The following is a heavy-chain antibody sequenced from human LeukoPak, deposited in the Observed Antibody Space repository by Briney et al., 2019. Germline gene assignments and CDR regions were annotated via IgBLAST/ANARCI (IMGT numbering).Heavy chain of an antibody. CDR1: GGSISSGDYY. D-gene: IGHD4-11*01. Sequence: PSEALSLTCTVSGGSISSGDYYWSWIRQPPGKGLEWIGYIYYSGSTYYNPSLKSRVTISVDTSKNQFSLKLSSVTAADTAVYYCARDYSNYRGDAFDIWGQGTMVTVSS. CDR3: ARDYSNYRGDAFDI. V-gene: IGHV4-30-4*08. CDR2: IYYSGST. J-gene: IGHJ3*02.